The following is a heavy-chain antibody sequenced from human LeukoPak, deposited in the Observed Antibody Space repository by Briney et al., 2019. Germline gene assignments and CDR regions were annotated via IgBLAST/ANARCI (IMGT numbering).Heavy chain of an antibody. J-gene: IGHJ4*02. Sequence: GGSLRLSCAASGFTFSSYGMHWVRQAPGKGLEWVANINRDESEKNYVDSVKGRFTISRDNAKSSLYLQMNSLRAEDTAVYYCARAHFTGVAYWGQGALVTVSS. CDR2: INRDESEK. CDR1: GFTFSSYG. V-gene: IGHV3-7*01. D-gene: IGHD3-9*01. CDR3: ARAHFTGVAY.